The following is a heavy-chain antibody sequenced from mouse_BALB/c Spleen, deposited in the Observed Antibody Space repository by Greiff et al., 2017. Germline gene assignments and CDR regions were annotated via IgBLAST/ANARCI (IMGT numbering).Heavy chain of an antibody. CDR2: INSNGGST. V-gene: IGHV5-6-3*01. J-gene: IGHJ2*01. D-gene: IGHD2-13*01. CDR1: GFTFSSYG. Sequence: EVKLVESGGGLVQPGGSLKLSCAASGFTFSSYGMSWVRQTPDKRLELVATINSNGGSTYYPDSVKGRFTISRDNAKNTLYLQMSSLKSEDTAMYYCARDPLIDYDFDYWGQGTTLTVSS. CDR3: ARDPLIDYDFDY.